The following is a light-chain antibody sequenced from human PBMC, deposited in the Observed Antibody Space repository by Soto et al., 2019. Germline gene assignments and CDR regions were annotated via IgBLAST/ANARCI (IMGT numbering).Light chain of an antibody. CDR1: QRVSSN. V-gene: IGKV3-15*01. Sequence: EIVMTQSPATLYFSQVERSSVAWSASQRVSSNLAWYQQKPGQVPRLLIYGASTRAPGIPARFSGSGSGTEFSLTISSLQSEDSAVYYCQQYKNWLALTFGGGTKVDI. CDR3: QQYKNWLALT. CDR2: GAS. J-gene: IGKJ4*01.